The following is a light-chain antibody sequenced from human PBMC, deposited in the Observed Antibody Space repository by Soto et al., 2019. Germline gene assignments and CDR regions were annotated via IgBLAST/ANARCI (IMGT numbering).Light chain of an antibody. CDR1: QRVSSNY. CDR3: QQYGSSPFT. CDR2: GAS. V-gene: IGKV3-20*01. J-gene: IGKJ3*01. Sequence: EIVLTQSPGALALSPGETATLSCRASQRVSSNYLSWYQQKPDQAPRLLIHGASSRATGIPARFSGSGSGTDFTLTISRLEPEDFAVYYCQQYGSSPFTFGPGTKVDIK.